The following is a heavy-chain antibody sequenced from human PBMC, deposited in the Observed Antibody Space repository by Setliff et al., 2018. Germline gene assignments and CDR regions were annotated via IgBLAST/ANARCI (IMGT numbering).Heavy chain of an antibody. D-gene: IGHD5-18*01. Sequence: QPGGSLRLSCAASGFTFSSYEMNWVRQAPGKGLEWVSYISSSGSTIYYADSVKGRFTISRDNAKNSLYLQMNSLRAEDTAVYYCARDTPDTAMEPTAAFDIWGQGTMVTVSS. CDR3: ARDTPDTAMEPTAAFDI. J-gene: IGHJ3*02. CDR1: GFTFSSYE. CDR2: ISSSGSTI. V-gene: IGHV3-48*03.